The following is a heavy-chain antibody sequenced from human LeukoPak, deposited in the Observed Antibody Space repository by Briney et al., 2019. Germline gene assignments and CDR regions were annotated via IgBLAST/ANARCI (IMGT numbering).Heavy chain of an antibody. CDR3: ATDYHWFDP. J-gene: IGHJ5*02. CDR1: GFTFSSYW. Sequence: GGSLRLSCAASGFTFSSYWLHWVRQAPGKGLVWVSRIKGDERSTNYADSVKGRFTISRDNAKNTVYLEMNSLRSEDTAVYYCATDYHWFDPWGQGTLVTVSS. V-gene: IGHV3-74*01. CDR2: IKGDERST.